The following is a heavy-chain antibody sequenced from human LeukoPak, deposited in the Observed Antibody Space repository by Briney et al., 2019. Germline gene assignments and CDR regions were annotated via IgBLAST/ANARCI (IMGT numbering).Heavy chain of an antibody. CDR1: GFTFSSYE. Sequence: GGSLRLSCAASGFTFSSYEMNWVRQAPGKGLEWVSYISSSGSTKYYADSVKGRFTISRDDAKNSLYLQMTSLRAEDTAVYYCARGGYSFDYWGQGTLVTVSS. D-gene: IGHD3-16*01. J-gene: IGHJ4*02. CDR2: ISSSGSTK. V-gene: IGHV3-48*03. CDR3: ARGGYSFDY.